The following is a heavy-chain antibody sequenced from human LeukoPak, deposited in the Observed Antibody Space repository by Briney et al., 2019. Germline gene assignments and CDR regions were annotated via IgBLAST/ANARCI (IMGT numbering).Heavy chain of an antibody. J-gene: IGHJ4*02. CDR3: ASRSGGSGSYNS. CDR2: IYYSGST. V-gene: IGHV4-59*11. Sequence: SETLSLTCTVSGGSISSHYWSWIRQPPGKGLEWIGYIYYSGSTNYNPSLKSRVTISVDTSKYQFSLKLSSVTAADTAVYYCASRSGGSGSYNSWGQGTLVTVSS. CDR1: GGSISSHY. D-gene: IGHD1-26*01.